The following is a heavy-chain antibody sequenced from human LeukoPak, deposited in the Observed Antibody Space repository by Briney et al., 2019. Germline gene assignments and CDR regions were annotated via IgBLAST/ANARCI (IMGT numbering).Heavy chain of an antibody. J-gene: IGHJ5*01. Sequence: GRSLRLSCAASGFTFINYPIHWVRQAPGKGLEWMAVMSYNGNNKNYADSVKGRFTIYRENSKTPLYLQMDRLGPGDTAVYYCARGASGTFSWFDSWGQGTLVTVSS. V-gene: IGHV3-30-3*01. CDR1: GFTFINYP. CDR2: MSYNGNNK. D-gene: IGHD1-1*01. CDR3: ARGASGTFSWFDS.